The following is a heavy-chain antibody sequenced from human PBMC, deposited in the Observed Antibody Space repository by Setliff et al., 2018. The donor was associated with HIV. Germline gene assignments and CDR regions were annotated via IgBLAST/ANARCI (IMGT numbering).Heavy chain of an antibody. CDR1: GGSITSHY. CDR2: VSYSESA. CDR3: ARDGRDVHY. J-gene: IGHJ4*02. Sequence: SETLSLTCTVSGGSITSHYWAWIRQPPGRRLEWIGYVSYSESATYNPSLKSRVTMSLDTSKNQFSLRLSSVTAADTAVYYCARDGRDVHYWGQGTLVTVSS. V-gene: IGHV4-59*11.